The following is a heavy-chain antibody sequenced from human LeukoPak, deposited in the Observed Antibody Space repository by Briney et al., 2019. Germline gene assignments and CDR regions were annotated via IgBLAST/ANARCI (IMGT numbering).Heavy chain of an antibody. D-gene: IGHD3-3*01. J-gene: IGHJ4*02. V-gene: IGHV1-69*13. CDR2: IIPIFGTA. CDR3: ARDGGNYFDY. CDR1: GGTFSSYA. Sequence: ASVKVSCKASGGTFSSYAISWVRQAPGQVLEWMGGIIPIFGTANYAQKFQGRVTITADESTSTAYMELSSLRSEDTAVYYCARDGGNYFDYWGQGTLVTVSS.